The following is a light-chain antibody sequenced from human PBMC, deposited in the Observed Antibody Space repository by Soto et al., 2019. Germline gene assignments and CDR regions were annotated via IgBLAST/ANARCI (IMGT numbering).Light chain of an antibody. CDR3: HKYSSSPP. J-gene: IGKJ1*01. CDR2: SSS. Sequence: EFVLTQSPGTLSLSPGERATLSCRASRSVSSSDLAWYQQKPGQAPRLLIYSSSIRATGIPDRFSGSGSGIDFTLTISRLETEDFEVYYYHKYSSSPPFGQGTKVDIK. CDR1: RSVSSSD. V-gene: IGKV3-20*01.